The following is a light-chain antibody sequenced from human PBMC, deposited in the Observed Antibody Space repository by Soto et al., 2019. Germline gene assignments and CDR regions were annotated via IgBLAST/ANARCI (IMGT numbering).Light chain of an antibody. CDR1: QSVNSNY. CDR2: DTS. Sequence: EIVLMQSPGTLSLSPGEGATLSCRASQSVNSNYLAWYQQKPGQAPTVLIFDTSRRATGVPDRFSGSGSGTDFPLTISRLEPDDFAVYYCQQYGSSQFTFGAGTKVNIK. J-gene: IGKJ3*01. V-gene: IGKV3-20*01. CDR3: QQYGSSQFT.